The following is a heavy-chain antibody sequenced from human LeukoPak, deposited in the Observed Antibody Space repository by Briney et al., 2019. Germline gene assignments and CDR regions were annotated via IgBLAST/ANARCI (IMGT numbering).Heavy chain of an antibody. D-gene: IGHD5-18*01. Sequence: PGGSLRLSCAASGFTFSSYSMNWVRQAPGKGLEWVLYISSSSSTIYYADSVKGRFTISRDNAKNSLYLQMNSLRAEDTAVYYCARWDTAMEGYFDYWGQGTLVTVSS. CDR3: ARWDTAMEGYFDY. J-gene: IGHJ4*02. CDR2: ISSSSSTI. V-gene: IGHV3-48*01. CDR1: GFTFSSYS.